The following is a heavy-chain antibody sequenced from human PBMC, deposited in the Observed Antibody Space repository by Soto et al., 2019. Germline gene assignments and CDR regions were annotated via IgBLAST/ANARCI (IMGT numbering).Heavy chain of an antibody. V-gene: IGHV3-11*01. CDR2: ISGSGATI. CDR1: GFTFSDYY. D-gene: IGHD6-13*01. J-gene: IGHJ4*02. CDR3: ARLGSIAAAGTPDY. Sequence: QVQLVESGGGLVKPGGSLRLSCAASGFTFSDYYMSWFRQAPGKGLEWVSYISGSGATIHDADSVKGRFTISRDNAKNSLYLQMNSLRAEDTAVYYCARLGSIAAAGTPDYWGQGTLVTVSS.